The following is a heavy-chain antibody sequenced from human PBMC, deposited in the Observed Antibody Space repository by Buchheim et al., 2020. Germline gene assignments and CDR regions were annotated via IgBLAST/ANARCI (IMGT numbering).Heavy chain of an antibody. V-gene: IGHV3-48*01. Sequence: EVQLVVSGGGSIEPGGSLRLSCAASGFNFNIYSMNWVRQAPGKGLEWLSYITGGSNTIYYGDSVKGRSTISRDNAKNWLYLQINHLRADDTAVYYCARGLQWSFDFWGQG. CDR3: ARGLQWSFDF. CDR2: ITGGSNTI. CDR1: GFNFNIYS. J-gene: IGHJ4*02. D-gene: IGHD4-23*01.